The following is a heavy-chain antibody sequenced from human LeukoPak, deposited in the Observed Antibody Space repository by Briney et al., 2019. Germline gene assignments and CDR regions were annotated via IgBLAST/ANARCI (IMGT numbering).Heavy chain of an antibody. J-gene: IGHJ4*02. V-gene: IGHV3-74*01. CDR1: GFTFSSYW. CDR2: INSDGSST. CDR3: AKGGFYSGSYFDY. Sequence: PGGSLSLSCAASGFTFSSYWMHWVRQAPGKGLVWVSRINSDGSSTSYADSVKGRFTISRDNAKNTLYLQMNSLRAEDTAVYYCAKGGFYSGSYFDYWGQGNPVTVSS. D-gene: IGHD1-26*01.